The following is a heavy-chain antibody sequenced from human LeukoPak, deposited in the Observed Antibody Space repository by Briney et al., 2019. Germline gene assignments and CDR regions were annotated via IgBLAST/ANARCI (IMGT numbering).Heavy chain of an antibody. V-gene: IGHV3-21*06. J-gene: IGHJ4*02. CDR1: GLTFSTSG. D-gene: IGHD1-14*01. CDR3: ATETNGRHYDY. CDR2: IGPTGFDR. Sequence: GGSLRLSCTTSGLTFSTSGFNWVRQAPGKGLEWVASIGPTGFDRYHADSIKGRFTISRDNANIFLYLQMDSLRAEDTAVYYCATETNGRHYDYWGQGTLLTVSS.